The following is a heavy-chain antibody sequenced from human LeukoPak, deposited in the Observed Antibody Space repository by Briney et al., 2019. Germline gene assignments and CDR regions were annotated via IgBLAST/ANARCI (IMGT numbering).Heavy chain of an antibody. CDR3: AKNMVGATGAFDI. CDR2: ISDSGGST. D-gene: IGHD1-26*01. Sequence: PGGSLRLSCAASGFTFSSYSMNWVRQAPGKGLEWVSAISDSGGSTYYADSVKGRFTISRDNSKNTLYLQMNSLRAEDTAVYYWAKNMVGATGAFDIWGQGTMVTVSS. V-gene: IGHV3-23*01. J-gene: IGHJ3*02. CDR1: GFTFSSYS.